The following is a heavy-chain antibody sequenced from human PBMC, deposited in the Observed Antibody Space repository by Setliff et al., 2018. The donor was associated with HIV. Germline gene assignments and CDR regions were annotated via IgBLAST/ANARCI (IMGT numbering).Heavy chain of an antibody. D-gene: IGHD3-16*01. CDR2: IGQDGSEK. CDR1: GFTFSRYW. Sequence: PGGSLRLSCTGSGFTFSRYWMSWVRRAPGKGLEWVANIGQDGSEKYYVDSVKGRFSISRDNSKNTVYLQMNSLRLDDTAKYYCNLGIPGIWGQGTMVTVSS. CDR3: NLGIPGI. V-gene: IGHV3-7*01. J-gene: IGHJ3*02.